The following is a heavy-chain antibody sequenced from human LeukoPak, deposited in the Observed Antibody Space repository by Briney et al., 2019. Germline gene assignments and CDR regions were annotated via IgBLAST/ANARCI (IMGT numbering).Heavy chain of an antibody. CDR2: ISAYNGNT. V-gene: IGHV1-18*01. D-gene: IGHD3-10*01. CDR3: ATDRSFERYYGSGKSWFDP. CDR1: GYTFTSYG. Sequence: GASVKVSCKASGYTFTSYGISWVRQAPGQGLEWMGWISAYNGNTNYAQKLQGRVTMTTDTSTSTAYMELRSLRSDDTAVYYCATDRSFERYYGSGKSWFDPWGQGTLVTVSS. J-gene: IGHJ5*02.